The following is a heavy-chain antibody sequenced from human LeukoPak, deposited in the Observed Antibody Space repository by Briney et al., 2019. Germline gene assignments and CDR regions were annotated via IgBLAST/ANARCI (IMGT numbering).Heavy chain of an antibody. V-gene: IGHV1-24*01. Sequence: ASVKVSCKVSGYTLTELSMHWVRQAPGKGLEWMGDFDPEGGETIYAQKFQGRVTMTEDTSTDTAYMELSSLRSEDTAVYYCATHTPKGGFRSGSYYNDLFDYWGQGTLVTVSS. CDR1: GYTLTELS. D-gene: IGHD3-10*01. CDR2: FDPEGGET. J-gene: IGHJ4*02. CDR3: ATHTPKGGFRSGSYYNDLFDY.